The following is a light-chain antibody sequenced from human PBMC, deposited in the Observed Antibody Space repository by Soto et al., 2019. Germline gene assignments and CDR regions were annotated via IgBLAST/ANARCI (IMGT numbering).Light chain of an antibody. J-gene: IGKJ5*01. CDR2: GAS. CDR1: QSVSSSY. V-gene: IGKV3-20*01. CDR3: QQYGSSLT. Sequence: EIVLTQSPGTLSLSPGERATLSCRASQSVSSSYLAWYKQKPGQAPRLLIYGASSRATGIPDRFSGSGSGTDFTLTISRLEPEDFAVDYCQQYGSSLTFGQGTRLEIK.